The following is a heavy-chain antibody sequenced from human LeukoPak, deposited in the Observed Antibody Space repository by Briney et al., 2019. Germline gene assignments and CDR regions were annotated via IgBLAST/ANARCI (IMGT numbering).Heavy chain of an antibody. D-gene: IGHD2-15*01. CDR2: IYTSGTT. Sequence: SETLSLTCAVYGGSFSGYYWTWIRQSPGKGLEWIGRIYTSGTTNYNPSLKSRVTMSVDTSKNQFSLNLNSVTAADTAVYYCARTSPRAATFDYWGQGTLVTVSS. CDR1: GGSFSGYY. CDR3: ARTSPRAATFDY. J-gene: IGHJ4*02. V-gene: IGHV4-59*10.